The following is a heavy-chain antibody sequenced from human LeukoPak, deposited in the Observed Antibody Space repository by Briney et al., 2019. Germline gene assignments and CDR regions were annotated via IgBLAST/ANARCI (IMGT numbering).Heavy chain of an antibody. V-gene: IGHV1-69*05. Sequence: GSSVKVSCKASGGTFSSYAISWVRQAPGQGLEGMGGIIPIFGTANYAQKFQGRVTITTDESTSTAYMDLSSLRSEDTAVYYCARDPTYYYDSSGYSEGSFDYWGQGTLVTVSS. J-gene: IGHJ4*02. D-gene: IGHD3-22*01. CDR1: GGTFSSYA. CDR2: IIPIFGTA. CDR3: ARDPTYYYDSSGYSEGSFDY.